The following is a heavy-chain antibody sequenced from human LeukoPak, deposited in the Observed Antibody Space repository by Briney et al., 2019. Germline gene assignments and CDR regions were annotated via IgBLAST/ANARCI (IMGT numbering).Heavy chain of an antibody. Sequence: GGSLRLSCAASGFTFSSYGMHWVRQAPGKGLEWVAVIWYDGSNKYYADSVKGRFTISRDNSKNTLYLQMNSLRAEDTAVYYCARTDYYDSGGYSNFDYWGQGTLVTVSS. CDR2: IWYDGSNK. D-gene: IGHD3-22*01. J-gene: IGHJ4*02. V-gene: IGHV3-33*01. CDR1: GFTFSSYG. CDR3: ARTDYYDSGGYSNFDY.